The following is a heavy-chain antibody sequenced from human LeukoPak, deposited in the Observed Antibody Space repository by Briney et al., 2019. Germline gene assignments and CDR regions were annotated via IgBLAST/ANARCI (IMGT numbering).Heavy chain of an antibody. D-gene: IGHD6-13*01. CDR1: GFTFSSYA. Sequence: PGGSLRLSCAASGFTFSSYATHCVRQAPGKGLEWVAVISYVGSNKYCADSVKGRFTISRDNSKNTLYLQMNSLRAEDTAVYYCARGRGGIAAARRDFDYWGQGTLVTVSS. CDR3: ARGRGGIAAARRDFDY. V-gene: IGHV3-30-3*01. J-gene: IGHJ4*02. CDR2: ISYVGSNK.